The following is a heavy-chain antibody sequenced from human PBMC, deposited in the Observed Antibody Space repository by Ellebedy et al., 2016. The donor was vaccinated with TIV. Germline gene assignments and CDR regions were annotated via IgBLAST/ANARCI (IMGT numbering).Heavy chain of an antibody. CDR1: GGSISGYS. CDR3: ARARSGSYYYFDY. CDR2: IYTSGST. D-gene: IGHD1-26*01. J-gene: IGHJ4*02. V-gene: IGHV4-4*07. Sequence: MPSETLSLTCTVPGGSISGYSWNWIRQPAGKGLEWIGRIYTSGSTNYNPSLKSRVTMSVDTSKNQFSLNLNSGTAADTAVYYCARARSGSYYYFDYWGQGTLVTVSS.